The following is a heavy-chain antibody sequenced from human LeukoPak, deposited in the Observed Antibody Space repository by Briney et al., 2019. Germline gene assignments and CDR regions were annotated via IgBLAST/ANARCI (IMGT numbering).Heavy chain of an antibody. CDR1: GGSISNYY. J-gene: IGHJ5*02. CDR3: AKFWHCSSTSCYSDNWFDP. D-gene: IGHD2-2*01. CDR2: IYISGST. V-gene: IGHV4-4*07. Sequence: PSETLSLTCTVSGGSISNYYWSWIRQPAGKGLEWIGRIYISGSTNYNPSLKSRVTMSLDTSKNQFSLKLSSVTAADTAVYYCAKFWHCSSTSCYSDNWFDPWGQGTLVTVSS.